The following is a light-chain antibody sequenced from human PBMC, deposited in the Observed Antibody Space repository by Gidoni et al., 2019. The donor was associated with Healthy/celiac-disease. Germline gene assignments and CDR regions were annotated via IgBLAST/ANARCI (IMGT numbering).Light chain of an antibody. CDR1: QSVCSN. V-gene: IGKV3-15*01. J-gene: IGKJ2*01. CDR3: QHWTT. Sequence: EILMTQSPATLSVSPGERATLSCRASQSVCSNLAWYQQKPGQAPRLLIYGASTRATGIPARFSGSGSGTEFTLTISSLQSEDFAVYYCQHWTTFGQGTKLEIK. CDR2: GAS.